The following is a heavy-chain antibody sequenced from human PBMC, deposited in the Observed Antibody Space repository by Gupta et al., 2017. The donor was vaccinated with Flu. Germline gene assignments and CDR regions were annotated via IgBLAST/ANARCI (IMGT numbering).Heavy chain of an antibody. CDR2: VNPSDTYT. J-gene: IGHJ4*02. D-gene: IGHD1-1*01. CDR3: ARTTPGRLDYYLDV. CDR1: GFSLSDYY. V-gene: IGHV3-11*03. Sequence: VQLMESGGRIVTPGGSLRLSCAASGFSLSDYYMRRIRRAPGGRLEWLSFVNPSDTYTNYADSVRGRFTISRDIATSSVFLQMNNLRADDTGVYFCARTTPGRLDYYLDVWGRGTLVTVSS.